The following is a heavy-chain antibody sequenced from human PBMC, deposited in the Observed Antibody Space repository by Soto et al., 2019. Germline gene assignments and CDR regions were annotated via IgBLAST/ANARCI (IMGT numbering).Heavy chain of an antibody. D-gene: IGHD5-18*01. CDR3: ARAPNIQRLVWFDP. J-gene: IGHJ5*02. CDR2: INHSGGT. Sequence: PSETLSLTCAVYGGSFSGYYWSWIRQPPGKGLEWIGEINHSGGTNYNPSLKSRVTISVDTSKNQFSLKLSSVTAADTAVYYCARAPNIQRLVWFDPWGQGTLVTVSS. CDR1: GGSFSGYY. V-gene: IGHV4-34*01.